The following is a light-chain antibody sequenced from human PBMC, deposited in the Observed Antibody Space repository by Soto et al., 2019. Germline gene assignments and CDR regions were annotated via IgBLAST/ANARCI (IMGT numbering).Light chain of an antibody. CDR3: QQYNNWPFA. CDR1: QSIGST. CDR2: DAS. Sequence: EIVMTQSPATLSVSPGERATLSCRASQSIGSTLAWYQQKPGQAPRLLIYDASTRATGIPVRFSGSGSGTEFTLTINSLQSEDFTVYYCQQYNNWPFAFGPRTKVDIK. J-gene: IGKJ3*01. V-gene: IGKV3-15*01.